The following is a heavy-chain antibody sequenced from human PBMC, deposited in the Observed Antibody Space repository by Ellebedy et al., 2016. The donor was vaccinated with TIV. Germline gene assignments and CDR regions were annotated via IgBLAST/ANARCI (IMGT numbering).Heavy chain of an antibody. CDR2: IGNTGTAR. CDR1: EFAFETDW. V-gene: IGHV3-30*01. J-gene: IGHJ3*01. CDR3: ARENYFDSGILDALDV. Sequence: PGGSLRLSCAASEFAFETDWMTWVRQAPGKGLHWVAVIGNTGTARFYADSVKGRFTIARDNSKNTVYLQMDSLRTEDTALYFCARENYFDSGILDALDVWGQGAMVTVSS. D-gene: IGHD3-10*01.